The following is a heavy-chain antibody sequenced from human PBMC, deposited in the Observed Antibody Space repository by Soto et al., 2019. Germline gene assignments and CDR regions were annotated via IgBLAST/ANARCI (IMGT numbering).Heavy chain of an antibody. V-gene: IGHV3-23*01. CDR3: AKEGTISVVQASRTPLNLAS. CDR1: GFTFSSYA. Sequence: EVQLLESGGGLVQPGGSLRLFCAASGFTFSSYAMSWVRQAPGKGLEWVSAISGSGGSTYNADSGKGRVTSSRDNYKNTLYLKINSRRAEDPAIYHCAKEGTISVVQASRTPLNLASWGQGNLVTVSS. D-gene: IGHD2-8*01. J-gene: IGHJ5*01. CDR2: ISGSGGST.